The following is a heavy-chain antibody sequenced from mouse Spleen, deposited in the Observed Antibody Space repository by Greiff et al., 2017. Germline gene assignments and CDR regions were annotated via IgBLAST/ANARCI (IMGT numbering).Heavy chain of an antibody. CDR3: ARSSITTVVAKDFDV. V-gene: IGHV5-17*01. CDR1: GFTFSDYG. D-gene: IGHD1-1*01. J-gene: IGHJ1*01. Sequence: EVKLVESGGGLVKPGGSLKLSCAASGFTFSDYGMHWVRQAPEKGLEWVAYISSGSSTIYYADTVKGRFTISRDNAKNTLFLQMTSLRSEDTAMYYCARSSITTVVAKDFDVWGAGTTVTVSS. CDR2: ISSGSSTI.